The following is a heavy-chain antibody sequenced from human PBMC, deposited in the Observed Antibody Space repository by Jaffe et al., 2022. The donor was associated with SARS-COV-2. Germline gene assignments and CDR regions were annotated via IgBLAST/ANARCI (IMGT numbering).Heavy chain of an antibody. CDR3: AREDCSITTCHKSKVFDY. CDR2: INPISGVT. Sequence: QVQLVQSGAEVKKPGASVKVSCKASGYRFTGYFMHWVRQAPGQGHEYMGWINPISGVTKYTEKFQGRVTMTRDTSISTAFMELSRLTSDDTAVYYCAREDCSITTCHKSKVFDYWGRGTLVTVSS. J-gene: IGHJ4*02. D-gene: IGHD2-2*01. CDR1: GYRFTGYF. V-gene: IGHV1-2*02.